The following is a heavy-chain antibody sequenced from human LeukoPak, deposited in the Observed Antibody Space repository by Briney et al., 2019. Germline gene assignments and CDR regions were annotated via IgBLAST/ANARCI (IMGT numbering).Heavy chain of an antibody. V-gene: IGHV3-48*04. Sequence: GGSLRLSCAASGFTFSNAWMNWVRQAPGKGLEWVSYISSSGSTIYYADSVKGRFTISRDNAKNSLYLQMNSLRAEDTAVYYCARVKGSGWYAVDYWGQGSLVTVSS. J-gene: IGHJ4*02. D-gene: IGHD6-19*01. CDR2: ISSSGSTI. CDR3: ARVKGSGWYAVDY. CDR1: GFTFSNAW.